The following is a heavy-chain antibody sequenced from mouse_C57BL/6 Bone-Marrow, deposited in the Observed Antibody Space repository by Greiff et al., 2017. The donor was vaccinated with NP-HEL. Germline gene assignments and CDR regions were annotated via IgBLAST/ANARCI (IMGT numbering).Heavy chain of an antibody. Sequence: QVHVKQSGAELARPGASVKLSCKASGYTFTSYGISWVKQRTGQGLEWIGEIYPRSGNTYYNEKFKGKATLTADKSSSTAYMELRSLTSEDSAVYFCARNYLTLYAMDYWGQGTSVTVSS. J-gene: IGHJ4*01. V-gene: IGHV1-81*01. CDR2: IYPRSGNT. CDR1: GYTFTSYG. CDR3: ARNYLTLYAMDY. D-gene: IGHD1-1*02.